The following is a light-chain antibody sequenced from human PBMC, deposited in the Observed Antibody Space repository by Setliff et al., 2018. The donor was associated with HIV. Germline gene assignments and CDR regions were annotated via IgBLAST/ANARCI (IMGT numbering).Light chain of an antibody. J-gene: IGLJ2*01. Sequence: QSALAQPASVSGSPGRSITISCPGSSSDVGGYMSVSWYQQHPGEVPKLMIYDVTKRPSGVSNRFSGSKSGSTASLTISGLQTEDEADYYCCSYAGSDALIFGGGTKVTVL. V-gene: IGLV2-23*02. CDR2: DVT. CDR3: CSYAGSDALI. CDR1: SSDVGGYMS.